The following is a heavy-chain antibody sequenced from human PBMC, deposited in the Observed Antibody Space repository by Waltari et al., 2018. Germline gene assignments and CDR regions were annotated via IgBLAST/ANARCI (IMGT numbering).Heavy chain of an antibody. J-gene: IGHJ4*02. CDR3: ASQPRGIAARPGSGGDDY. CDR1: GGSFSGYY. CDR2: INHSGST. V-gene: IGHV4-34*01. Sequence: QVQLQQWGAGLLKPSETLSLTCAVYGGSFSGYYWSWIRQPPGKGLEWIGEINHSGSTNYNPSLKSRVTISVDTSKNQFSLKLSSVTAADTAVYYCASQPRGIAARPGSGGDDYWGQGTLVTVSS. D-gene: IGHD6-6*01.